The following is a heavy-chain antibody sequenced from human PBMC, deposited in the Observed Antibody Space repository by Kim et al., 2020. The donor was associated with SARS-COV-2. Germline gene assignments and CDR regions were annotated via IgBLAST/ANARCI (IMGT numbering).Heavy chain of an antibody. CDR1: GLNFGDYA. D-gene: IGHD3-22*01. V-gene: IGHV3-49*03. CDR2: IRSKRYGETT. CDR3: TSGPYYYDSAAYYHDY. Sequence: GGSLRLSCTTSGLNFGDYAMSWFRQAPGKGLEWVAFIRSKRYGETTEYAASVKGRFTISRDDSKRIAYLQMNGLKTEDTAVYYCTSGPYYYDSAAYYHDYWRQETLVTVSS. J-gene: IGHJ4*02.